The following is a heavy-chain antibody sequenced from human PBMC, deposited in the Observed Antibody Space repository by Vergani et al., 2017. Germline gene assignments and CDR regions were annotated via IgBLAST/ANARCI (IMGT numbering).Heavy chain of an antibody. J-gene: IGHJ4*02. CDR3: ASIVVVPAATKPVDY. V-gene: IGHV3-30*03. CDR2: ISNDGSKK. D-gene: IGHD2-2*01. CDR1: GFSFSSHA. Sequence: QVQLAESGGGRVQPGRSLRLSCAASGFSFSSHAIHWVRQAPGKGLEWVAVISNDGSKKYYADSVKGRFTISRDNSKNTLDLQMNSLRTQDTAVYYCASIVVVPAATKPVDYWGQGTLVTVSS.